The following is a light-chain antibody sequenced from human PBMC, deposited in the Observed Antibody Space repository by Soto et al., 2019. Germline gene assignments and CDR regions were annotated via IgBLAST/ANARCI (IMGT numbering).Light chain of an antibody. CDR2: SAS. J-gene: IGKJ2*01. CDR3: QQYDSLPYT. Sequence: DIQLTQSPSSLSASVGDRVTITCQASQDISNYLDWYQQKPGEPPKVLIYSASKLIRGVPSKYSGGGSGTHFTFPINSVQPEDFATYYCQQYDSLPYTFGQGTKLDIK. CDR1: QDISNY. V-gene: IGKV1-33*01.